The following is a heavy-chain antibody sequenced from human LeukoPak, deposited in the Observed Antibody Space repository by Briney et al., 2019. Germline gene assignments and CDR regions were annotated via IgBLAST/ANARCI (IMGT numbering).Heavy chain of an antibody. D-gene: IGHD3-10*01. Sequence: SETLSLTCTVSGGSISNYDWSWIRQPPGKGLEWIGNIFYSGSTYYSPSLKSRVTISLDTSRNQFSLKLNSVTAADTAVYYCAKSNGYGLVDIWGQGTMVTVSS. CDR3: AKSNGYGLVDI. CDR2: IFYSGST. J-gene: IGHJ3*02. CDR1: GGSISNYD. V-gene: IGHV4-59*12.